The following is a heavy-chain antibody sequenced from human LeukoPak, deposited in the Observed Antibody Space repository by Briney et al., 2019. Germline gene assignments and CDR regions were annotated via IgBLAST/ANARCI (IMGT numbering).Heavy chain of an antibody. J-gene: IGHJ4*02. Sequence: PGGSLRLSCAASGFTFDDYGMSWVRHAPGKGLEWVSGINWNGGSTGYADSVKGRFTISRDNAKNPLYLQMNSLRAEDTALYYCARAGILGDSSGYYYEDYWGQGTLVTVSS. CDR1: GFTFDDYG. V-gene: IGHV3-20*04. CDR3: ARAGILGDSSGYYYEDY. D-gene: IGHD3-22*01. CDR2: INWNGGST.